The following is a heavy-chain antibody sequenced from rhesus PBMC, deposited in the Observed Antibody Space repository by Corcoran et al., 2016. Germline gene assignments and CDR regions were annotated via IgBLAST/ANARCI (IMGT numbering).Heavy chain of an antibody. J-gene: IGHJ4*01. V-gene: IGHV4-76*01. CDR3: ARDIAAALFDY. CDR2: IYGSSGST. D-gene: IGHD6-25*01. Sequence: QVQLQESGPGVVKPSETLSLTCAVSGGSISGGYDWSWIRQPPGKGLGWIGFIYGSSGSTNYNPSLKNRVTISKDASKNEFSLKLSSVTAADTAVYYCARDIAAALFDYWGQGVLVTVSS. CDR1: GGSISGGYD.